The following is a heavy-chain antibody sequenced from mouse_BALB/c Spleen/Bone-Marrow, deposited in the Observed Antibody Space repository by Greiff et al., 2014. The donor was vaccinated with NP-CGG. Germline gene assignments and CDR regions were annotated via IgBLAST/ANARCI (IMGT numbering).Heavy chain of an antibody. CDR2: IDPANGNT. CDR1: GFNVKDTY. Sequence: DVQLQESGAELVKPGAPVKLSCTASGFNVKDTYMHWVKQRPEQGLEWIGRIDPANGNTKYDPKFQGKATITADTSSNTAYLQLSSLTSEDTAVYYCASYYYGSSSFAYWGQGTLVTVSA. D-gene: IGHD1-1*01. J-gene: IGHJ3*01. CDR3: ASYYYGSSSFAY. V-gene: IGHV14-3*02.